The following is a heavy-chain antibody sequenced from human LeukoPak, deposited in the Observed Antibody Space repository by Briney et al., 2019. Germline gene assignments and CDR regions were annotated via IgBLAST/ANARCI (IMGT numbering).Heavy chain of an antibody. CDR3: AKRSGIAAAGTGFH. V-gene: IGHV3-30*18. CDR2: ISYDGSNK. J-gene: IGHJ4*02. Sequence: GGSLRLSCAASGFTFSSYGMHWVRQAPGKGLKWVAVISYDGSNKYYADSVKGRFTISRDNSKNTLYLQMNSLRAEDTAVYYCAKRSGIAAAGTGFHWGQGTLVTVSS. D-gene: IGHD6-13*01. CDR1: GFTFSSYG.